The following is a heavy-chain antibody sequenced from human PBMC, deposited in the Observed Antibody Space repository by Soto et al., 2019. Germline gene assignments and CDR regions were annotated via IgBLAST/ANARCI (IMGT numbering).Heavy chain of an antibody. CDR3: ASDYGDGRRDY. Sequence: QVQLVQSGAEVKKPGSSVKVSCKASGGTFSSYTISWVRQAPGQGLEWMGRIIPILGIANYAQKFQGRVTITADKSTSTAYMELRSLRSEDTAVYYCASDYGDGRRDYWGQGTLVTVSS. J-gene: IGHJ4*02. V-gene: IGHV1-69*02. CDR2: IIPILGIA. D-gene: IGHD4-17*01. CDR1: GGTFSSYT.